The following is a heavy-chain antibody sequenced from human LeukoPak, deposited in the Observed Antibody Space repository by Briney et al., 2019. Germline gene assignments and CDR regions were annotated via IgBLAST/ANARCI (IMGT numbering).Heavy chain of an antibody. CDR1: GFTFTQHT. CDR2: MSLNGVNK. J-gene: IGHJ5*02. V-gene: IGHV3-30*04. Sequence: GKSLRLSCVTSGFTFTQHTIHWVRQPPGKGLEWVAVMSLNGVNKYYADSVKGRFTISRDNSKNTIYLQMNSLTTNDTALYYCARSPSHNWVGPWGQGTLVTVSS. CDR3: ARSPSHNWVGP.